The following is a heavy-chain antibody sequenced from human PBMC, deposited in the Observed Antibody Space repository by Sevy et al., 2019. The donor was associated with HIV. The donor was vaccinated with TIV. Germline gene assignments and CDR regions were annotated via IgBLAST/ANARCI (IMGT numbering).Heavy chain of an antibody. D-gene: IGHD3-10*01. CDR1: GGTFSSYA. V-gene: IGHV1-69*13. Sequence: ASVKVSCKASGGTFSSYAISWVRQAPGQGLEWMGGIIPIFGTANYAQKFQGRVTITADESTSTAYMELSSLRSEDTAVYYCASVPLWFGELSGWFDPWGQGTLVTVSS. CDR3: ASVPLWFGELSGWFDP. CDR2: IIPIFGTA. J-gene: IGHJ5*02.